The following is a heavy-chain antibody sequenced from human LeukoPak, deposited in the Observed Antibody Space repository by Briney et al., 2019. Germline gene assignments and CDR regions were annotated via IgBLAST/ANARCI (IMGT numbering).Heavy chain of an antibody. J-gene: IGHJ4*02. CDR3: TPVGSAWNFDY. Sequence: KAGGSLRLACAASGFTFTNAWMTWVRQAPGKGLKWVGRIKSKRDGGTIDYAAPVKGRFTISRDDSKDTLYLQMNNLKIEDAAIYYCTPVGSAWNFDYWGQGTLVTVSS. D-gene: IGHD6-25*01. V-gene: IGHV3-15*01. CDR1: GFTFTNAW. CDR2: IKSKRDGGTI.